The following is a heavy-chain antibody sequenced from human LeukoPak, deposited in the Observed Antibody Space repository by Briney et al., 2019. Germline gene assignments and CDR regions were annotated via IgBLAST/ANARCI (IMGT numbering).Heavy chain of an antibody. V-gene: IGHV3-30-3*01. Sequence: GGSLRLSCAASGFTFSSYAMHWVRQAPGKGLEWVAVISYDGSNKYYADSLKGRFTISRDNSKNTLYLQMNSLRAEDTAVYYCARSYVRGWYEVGGIDYCGQGTLVTVSS. CDR3: ARSYVRGWYEVGGIDY. CDR2: ISYDGSNK. D-gene: IGHD6-19*01. J-gene: IGHJ4*02. CDR1: GFTFSSYA.